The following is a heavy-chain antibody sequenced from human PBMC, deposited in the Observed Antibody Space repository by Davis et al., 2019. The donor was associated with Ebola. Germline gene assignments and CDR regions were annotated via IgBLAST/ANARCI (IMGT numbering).Heavy chain of an antibody. CDR3: ARDWRYNYDINGYPGYTIDI. CDR1: GYTFTSYY. Sequence: ASVQVSCKASGYTFTSYYIHWVRQAPGQGLEWVGWISAHNGDKTYAQKFQGRVTMTTDTSTSTAYMELRSLRSDDTAVYYCARDWRYNYDINGYPGYTIDIWGQGTEVIVSS. V-gene: IGHV1-18*04. CDR2: ISAHNGDK. D-gene: IGHD3-22*01. J-gene: IGHJ3*02.